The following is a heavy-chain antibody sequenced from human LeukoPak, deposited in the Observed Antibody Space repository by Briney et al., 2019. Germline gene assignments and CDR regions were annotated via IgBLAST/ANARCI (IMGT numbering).Heavy chain of an antibody. CDR3: LSSWSRGDFDY. J-gene: IGHJ4*02. CDR2: ISAYNGNT. D-gene: IGHD6-13*01. V-gene: IGHV1-18*01. Sequence: GASVKVSCKASGYTFTSYGISWVRQAPGQGLEWMGWISAYNGNTNYAQKLQGRVTMTTDTSTSTAYMELRSLRSDDTAVYYCLSSWSRGDFDYWGQGTLVTVSS. CDR1: GYTFTSYG.